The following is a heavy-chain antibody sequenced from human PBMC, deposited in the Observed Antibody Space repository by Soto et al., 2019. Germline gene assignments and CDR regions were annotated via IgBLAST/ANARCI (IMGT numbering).Heavy chain of an antibody. CDR2: IIPIFGTA. CDR3: ASNGFRETYYYGMDV. D-gene: IGHD3-10*01. V-gene: IGHV1-69*12. Sequence: QVQLVQSGAEVKKPGSSVKVSCKASGGTFSSYAINWVRQAPGQGLEWMGGIIPIFGTADYAQKFQGRVTITADESTSTAYMELSSLRSEDTAVYYCASNGFRETYYYGMDVWGQGTTVTVSS. CDR1: GGTFSSYA. J-gene: IGHJ6*02.